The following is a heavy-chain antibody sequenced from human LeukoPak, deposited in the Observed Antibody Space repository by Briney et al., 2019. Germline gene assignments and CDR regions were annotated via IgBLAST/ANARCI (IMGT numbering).Heavy chain of an antibody. CDR3: ARHEEGYYGSGNWFDP. J-gene: IGHJ5*02. V-gene: IGHV3-9*01. D-gene: IGHD3-10*01. CDR1: GFTFDDYA. CDR2: ISWNSGSI. Sequence: GRSLRLSCAASGFTFDDYAMHWVRQAPGKGLEWVSGISWNSGSIGYADSVKGRFTISRDNAKNSLYLQMNSLRAEDTAVYYCARHEEGYYGSGNWFDPWGQGTLVTVSS.